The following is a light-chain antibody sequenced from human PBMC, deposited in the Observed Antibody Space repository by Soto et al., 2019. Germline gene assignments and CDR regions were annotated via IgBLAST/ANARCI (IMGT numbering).Light chain of an antibody. Sequence: DIQMTQSPSSLSASVGDRVTITCRASQTIDTYLNWYMQKPGQAPKLLIYSAYSLQSGVAPRFSGDVSGTDFTLNISSLQPEDFATYYCQQSYNFPRTFGQGTTV. J-gene: IGKJ1*01. CDR3: QQSYNFPRT. V-gene: IGKV1-39*01. CDR1: QTIDTY. CDR2: SAY.